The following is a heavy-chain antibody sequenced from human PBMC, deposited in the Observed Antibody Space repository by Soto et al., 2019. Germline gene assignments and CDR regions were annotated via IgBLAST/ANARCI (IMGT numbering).Heavy chain of an antibody. D-gene: IGHD6-13*01. CDR3: ARVRSEYSSSWYVYYYYGMDV. Sequence: SETLSLTCTVSDGSISSDGYYWSWIRQHPGKGLEWIGYIYYSGSTYYNPSLKSRVTISVDTSKNQFSLKLSSVTAADTAVYYCARVRSEYSSSWYVYYYYGMDVWGQGTTVTVSS. V-gene: IGHV4-31*03. CDR2: IYYSGST. CDR1: DGSISSDGYY. J-gene: IGHJ6*02.